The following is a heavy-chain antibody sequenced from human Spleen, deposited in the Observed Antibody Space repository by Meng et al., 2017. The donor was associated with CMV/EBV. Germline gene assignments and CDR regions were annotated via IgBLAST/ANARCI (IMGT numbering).Heavy chain of an antibody. Sequence: FSGFSLSTSGGGVGWIRQPPGKALEWLALIYWDDDKRYSPSLKSRLTITKDTSKNQVVLTMTKMDPVDTATYYCAHRNTASNKNLFDYWGQGTLVTVSS. D-gene: IGHD5-18*01. J-gene: IGHJ4*02. CDR3: AHRNTASNKNLFDY. CDR2: IYWDDDK. V-gene: IGHV2-5*02. CDR1: GFSLSTSGGG.